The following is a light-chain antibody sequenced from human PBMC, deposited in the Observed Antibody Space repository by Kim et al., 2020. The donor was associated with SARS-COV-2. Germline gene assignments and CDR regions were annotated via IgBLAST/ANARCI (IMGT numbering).Light chain of an antibody. CDR1: QSVSSSY. CDR3: QQYGSSPYT. Sequence: EIVLTQSPGTLSLSPGERATLSCRASQSVSSSYLAWYQQKPGQAPRLLSYGASSRATGIPDRFSGSGSGTDFTLTISRLEPEDFAVYYWQQYGSSPYTFGQGTKLEI. V-gene: IGKV3-20*01. J-gene: IGKJ2*01. CDR2: GAS.